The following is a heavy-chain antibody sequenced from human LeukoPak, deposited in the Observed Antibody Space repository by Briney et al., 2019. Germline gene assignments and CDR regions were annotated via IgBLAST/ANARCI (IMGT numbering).Heavy chain of an antibody. V-gene: IGHV3-21*01. Sequence: NPGGSLRLSCAASGFTFSSYSMNWVRQAPGKGLEWVSSISSSSSYIYYADSVKGRFTISRDNAKNSLYLQMNSLRAEDTAVYYCAMATVTTREGYFDYWGQGTPVTVSS. J-gene: IGHJ4*02. CDR2: ISSSSSYI. D-gene: IGHD4-11*01. CDR1: GFTFSSYS. CDR3: AMATVTTREGYFDY.